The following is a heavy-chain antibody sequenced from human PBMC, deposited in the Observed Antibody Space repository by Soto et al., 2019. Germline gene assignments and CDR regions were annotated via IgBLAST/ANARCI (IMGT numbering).Heavy chain of an antibody. J-gene: IGHJ1*01. CDR3: AHRSYGDHVFMAEYFQH. CDR1: GFSLSTSGVG. CDR2: IYWDDDK. D-gene: IGHD4-17*01. V-gene: IGHV2-5*02. Sequence: QITLKESGPTLVKPTQTLTLTCTFSGFSLSTSGVGVGWIRQPPGKALEWLALIYWDDDKRYSPSLKSRLTITKDTSKNQVVLTMTNMDPVDTATYYCAHRSYGDHVFMAEYFQHWGQGTLVTVSS.